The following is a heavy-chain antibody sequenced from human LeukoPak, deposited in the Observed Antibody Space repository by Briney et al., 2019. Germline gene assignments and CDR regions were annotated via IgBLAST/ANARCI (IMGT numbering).Heavy chain of an antibody. CDR2: INPDGSQK. CDR1: GFTFSRNS. Sequence: GGSLTLSREASGFTFSRNSMSWVRQAPGKGLDWVASINPDGSQKHYADSVRGRFTVTRDNTQNSLYLQMTSLGAEDTALYYCAKLLRSLRTYDLWGQGTLVPVSS. V-gene: IGHV3-7*01. CDR3: AKLLRSLRTYDL. D-gene: IGHD2/OR15-2a*01. J-gene: IGHJ4*02.